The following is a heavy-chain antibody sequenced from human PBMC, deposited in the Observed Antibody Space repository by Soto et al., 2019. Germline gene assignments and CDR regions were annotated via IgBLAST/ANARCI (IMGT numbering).Heavy chain of an antibody. Sequence: SETLSLTCAVSGGSISSGGFSWSWIRQPPGKGLESIEYIYHSGSTYYNPSLKSRVTRSVDTSKNQFSLKLSSVTAADTAVYYGARGEQPEMATFDYRGQRTLVTVSS. CDR2: IYHSGST. D-gene: IGHD1-26*01. J-gene: IGHJ4*02. CDR3: ARGEQPEMATFDY. CDR1: GGSISSGGFS. V-gene: IGHV4-30-2*01.